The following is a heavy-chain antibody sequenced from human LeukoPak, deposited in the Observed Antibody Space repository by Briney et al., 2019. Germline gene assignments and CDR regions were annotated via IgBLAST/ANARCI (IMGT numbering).Heavy chain of an antibody. D-gene: IGHD3-16*01. CDR3: ARVWSEFDY. Sequence: GGSLRLSCAASGFTFRTYWMHWVRQPPGKGLVWVSRISPDGSTTTYADSVKGRFTISRDNSKNTVFLQMDSLGVDDTAMYYCARVWSEFDYWGQGAQVTVSS. CDR2: ISPDGSTT. CDR1: GFTFRTYW. V-gene: IGHV3-74*01. J-gene: IGHJ4*02.